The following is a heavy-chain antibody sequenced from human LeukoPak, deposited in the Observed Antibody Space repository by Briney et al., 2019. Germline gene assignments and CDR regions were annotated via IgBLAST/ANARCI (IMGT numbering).Heavy chain of an antibody. J-gene: IGHJ4*02. CDR2: ISSSSSYT. CDR1: GFSLSTSG. D-gene: IGHD3-3*01. V-gene: IGHV3-11*03. CDR3: ARYREDKWLLSY. Sequence: VNPTQTLTLTCTFSGFSLSTSGMCVSWIRQAPGKGLEWVSYISSSSSYTNYADSVKGRFTISRDNAKNSLYLQMNSLRAEDTAVYYCARYREDKWLLSYWGQGTLVTVSS.